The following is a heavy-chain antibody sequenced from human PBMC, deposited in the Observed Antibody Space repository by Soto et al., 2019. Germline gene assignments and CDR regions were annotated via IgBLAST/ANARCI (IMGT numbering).Heavy chain of an antibody. V-gene: IGHV5-51*01. Sequence: PGESLKISCKGSGYRFSSYWIAWVRQMPGKGLEWMGIIYPGDSDTRYSPSFEGQVTISADKSNSTAYLQWISLKASDTAMYYCARQGSNGAYYYYGMDVWGQGTTVTAP. J-gene: IGHJ6*02. CDR2: IYPGDSDT. D-gene: IGHD3-16*01. CDR1: GYRFSSYW. CDR3: ARQGSNGAYYYYGMDV.